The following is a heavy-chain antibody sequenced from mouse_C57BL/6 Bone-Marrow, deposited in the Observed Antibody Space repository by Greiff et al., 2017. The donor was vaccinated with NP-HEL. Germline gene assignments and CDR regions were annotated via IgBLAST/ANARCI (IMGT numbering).Heavy chain of an antibody. CDR1: GFTFSDFY. D-gene: IGHD1-1*01. Sequence: EVKLMESGGGLVQSGRSLRLSCATSGFTFSDFYMEWVRQAPGKGLEWIAASRNKANDYTTAYSASVKGRIILSRDTSHSILYLQMNALRAEDTAVYYCASNYYGSSYLFAYWGQGTLVTVSA. J-gene: IGHJ3*01. CDR3: ASNYYGSSYLFAY. CDR2: SRNKANDYTT. V-gene: IGHV7-1*01.